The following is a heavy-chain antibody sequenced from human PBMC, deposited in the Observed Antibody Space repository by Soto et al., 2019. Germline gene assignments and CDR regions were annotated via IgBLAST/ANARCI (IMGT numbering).Heavy chain of an antibody. CDR2: IWYDGSNK. J-gene: IGHJ6*02. D-gene: IGHD4-4*01. Sequence: GGSLRLSCAASGFTFSSYGMHWVRQAPGKGLEWVAVIWYDGSNKYYADSVKGRFTISRDNSKNTLYLQMNSLRAEDTAVYYCARDGDYSGLFYYYGMDVWGQGXTVTVYS. CDR1: GFTFSSYG. V-gene: IGHV3-33*01. CDR3: ARDGDYSGLFYYYGMDV.